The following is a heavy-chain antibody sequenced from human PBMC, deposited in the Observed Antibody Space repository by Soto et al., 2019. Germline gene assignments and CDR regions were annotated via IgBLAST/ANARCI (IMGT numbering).Heavy chain of an antibody. CDR2: ISGSGGST. Sequence: GGPLRLSCAASGFTFSSYAMSRVRQAPGKGLEWVSAISGSGGSTYYADCVKGRFTISRDNSKNTLYLKMNSLRAEDTAVYYCAKGSIAVAGKYDFWGQGTLVPGSS. CDR3: AKGSIAVAGKYDF. CDR1: GFTFSSYA. J-gene: IGHJ4*02. D-gene: IGHD6-19*01. V-gene: IGHV3-23*01.